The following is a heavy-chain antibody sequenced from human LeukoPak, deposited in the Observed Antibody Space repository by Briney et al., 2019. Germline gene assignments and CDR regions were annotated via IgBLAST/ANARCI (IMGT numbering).Heavy chain of an antibody. V-gene: IGHV3-23*01. Sequence: GALRLSCAASGFTFSSYALTWVRQAPGKGLEWVSAISGSGGSTYYADSVKGRFTISRDNSKNTLYLQMNSLRAEDTAVYYCAKFPLMVYAQFYYYMDIWGKGTTVTVSS. CDR3: AKFPLMVYAQFYYYMDI. J-gene: IGHJ6*03. CDR2: ISGSGGST. D-gene: IGHD2-8*01. CDR1: GFTFSSYA.